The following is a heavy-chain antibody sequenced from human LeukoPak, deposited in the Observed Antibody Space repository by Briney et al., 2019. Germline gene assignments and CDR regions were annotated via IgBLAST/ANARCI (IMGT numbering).Heavy chain of an antibody. CDR1: GFTFSSYW. D-gene: IGHD6-13*01. CDR3: ARGTYSSSWAFNWFDP. J-gene: IGHJ5*02. Sequence: GGSLRLSCAASGFTFSSYWMSWVRQAPGKGLEWVANIKQDGSEKYCVDSVKGRFTISRDNAKNSLYLQMNSLRAEDTAVYYCARGTYSSSWAFNWFDPWGQGTLVTVSS. CDR2: IKQDGSEK. V-gene: IGHV3-7*01.